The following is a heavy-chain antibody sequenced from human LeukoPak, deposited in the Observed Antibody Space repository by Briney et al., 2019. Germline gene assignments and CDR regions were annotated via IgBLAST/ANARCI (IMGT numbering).Heavy chain of an antibody. D-gene: IGHD6-13*01. Sequence: SETLSLTCTVSGGSISSYYWSWIRQPPGKGLEWFGYIYYSGSTNYNPSLKSRVTISVDTSKNQFSLKLSSVTAADTAVYYCARDSSSWGLDYWGQGTLVTVSS. CDR3: ARDSSSWGLDY. V-gene: IGHV4-59*12. CDR2: IYYSGST. J-gene: IGHJ4*02. CDR1: GGSISSYY.